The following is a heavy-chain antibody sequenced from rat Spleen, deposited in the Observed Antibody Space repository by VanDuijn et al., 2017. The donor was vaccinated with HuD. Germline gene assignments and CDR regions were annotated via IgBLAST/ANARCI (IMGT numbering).Heavy chain of an antibody. D-gene: IGHD1-12*03. CDR2: IGYEGRST. CDR3: TRHGYYDGYYPYFDY. V-gene: IGHV5-22*01. Sequence: EVQLVESDGGLVQPNGXXKLSCAXXGFXXXTYXXXWVXXSPTKGLEWVASIGYEGRSTYSGDSVKGRFTISRDNAKSTLYLQMNSLRSEDTATYYCTRHGYYDGYYPYFDYWGQGVMVTVSS. J-gene: IGHJ2*01. CDR1: GFXXXTYX.